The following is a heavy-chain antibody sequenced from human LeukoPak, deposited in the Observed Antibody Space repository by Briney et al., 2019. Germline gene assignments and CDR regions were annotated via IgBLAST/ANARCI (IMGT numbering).Heavy chain of an antibody. CDR2: IYYSGST. D-gene: IGHD3-22*01. CDR1: GGSVSIGSYY. V-gene: IGHV4-61*01. J-gene: IGHJ4*02. Sequence: PSETLSLTCTVSGGSVSIGSYYWSWIRQPPGKGLEWIGYIYYSGSTNYNPSLKSRVTISVDTSKNQFSLKLSSVTAADTAVYYCAGESMNYYDSRGLRADYWGQGTLVTVSS. CDR3: AGESMNYYDSRGLRADY.